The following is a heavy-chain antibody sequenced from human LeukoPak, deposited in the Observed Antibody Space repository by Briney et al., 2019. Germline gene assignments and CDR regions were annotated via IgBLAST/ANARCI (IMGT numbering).Heavy chain of an antibody. D-gene: IGHD5-18*01. V-gene: IGHV4-39*01. CDR3: ARLYSYGPYYFDY. J-gene: IGHJ4*02. CDR2: IYYSAST. CDR1: GDSISSSSYY. Sequence: SDTLSLPCTVSGDSISSSSYYWGWIRQPPGKGLEWIRSIYYSASTYYNPSLKSRVTISASTSKTQFALKLSSVTAADTAVYYCARLYSYGPYYFDYWGQGTLVTVSS.